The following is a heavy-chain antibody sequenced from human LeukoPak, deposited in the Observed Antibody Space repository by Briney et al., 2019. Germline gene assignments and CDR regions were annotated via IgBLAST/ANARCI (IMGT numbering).Heavy chain of an antibody. CDR1: GFTVSSNY. Sequence: GGSLRLSCAASGFTVSSNYMSWVRQAPGKGLEWVSVIYSGGSTNYADSVKGRFTISRDNSKNTLYLQMNSLRAEDTAVYYCARSRPHFIYFDYWGQGTLVTVSS. D-gene: IGHD3-3*02. CDR2: IYSGGST. V-gene: IGHV3-53*01. CDR3: ARSRPHFIYFDY. J-gene: IGHJ4*02.